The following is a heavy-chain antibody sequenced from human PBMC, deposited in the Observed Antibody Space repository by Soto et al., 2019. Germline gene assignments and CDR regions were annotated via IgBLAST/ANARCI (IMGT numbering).Heavy chain of an antibody. Sequence: QVQLVQSGAEVKKPGSSVKVSCTASGGTFSSYAISWVRQAPGQGLEWMGGIIPIFGTANYAQKFQGRVTITADESTSTDYMELSSLRSEDTAVYYCASSVYYGSGSLTGPYYYYYGMDVWGQGTTVTVSS. V-gene: IGHV1-69*01. CDR3: ASSVYYGSGSLTGPYYYYYGMDV. D-gene: IGHD3-10*01. J-gene: IGHJ6*02. CDR1: GGTFSSYA. CDR2: IIPIFGTA.